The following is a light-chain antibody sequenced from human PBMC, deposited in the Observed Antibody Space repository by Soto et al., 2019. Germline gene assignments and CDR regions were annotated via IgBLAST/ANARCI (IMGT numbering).Light chain of an antibody. J-gene: IGLJ1*01. CDR3: SSHTSSTALV. Sequence: QSVLTQPASVSASPGQSIAISCTGTDSDIGGYDHVSWYQQHPGKAPKLLIYDVTNRPSGVSSRFSGPKAGRTASLTISGLQTEDEADSYCSSHTSSTALVFGTGTKVTVL. CDR2: DVT. V-gene: IGLV2-14*03. CDR1: DSDIGGYDH.